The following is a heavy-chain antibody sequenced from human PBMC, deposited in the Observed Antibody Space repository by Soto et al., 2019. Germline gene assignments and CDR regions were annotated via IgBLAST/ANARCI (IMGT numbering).Heavy chain of an antibody. Sequence: PGGSLRLSCTASGFTFGGYAMSWFRQAPGKGLEWVGFIRSKAYGGTTEYAAAVKGRFTISRDDSKSIAYLQMNSLKTEDTAVYYCTRAIGRLLWFGESNNWFDPWGQGTLVTVSS. D-gene: IGHD3-10*01. V-gene: IGHV3-49*03. CDR1: GFTFGGYA. J-gene: IGHJ5*02. CDR2: IRSKAYGGTT. CDR3: TRAIGRLLWFGESNNWFDP.